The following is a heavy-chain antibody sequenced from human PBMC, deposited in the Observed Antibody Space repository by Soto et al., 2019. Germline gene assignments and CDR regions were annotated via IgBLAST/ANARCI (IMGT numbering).Heavy chain of an antibody. V-gene: IGHV3-15*07. CDR3: TTAWIQLWSYYFDY. Sequence: EVQLVESGGGLVKPGGSLRLSCAASGFTFSNAWMNWVRQAPGKGLEWVGRIKSKTDGGTTDYAAPVKGRFTISRDDSKTTLYLQMNSLKTEDTAVYYCTTAWIQLWSYYFDYWGQGTLVTVSS. J-gene: IGHJ4*02. D-gene: IGHD5-18*01. CDR1: GFTFSNAW. CDR2: IKSKTDGGTT.